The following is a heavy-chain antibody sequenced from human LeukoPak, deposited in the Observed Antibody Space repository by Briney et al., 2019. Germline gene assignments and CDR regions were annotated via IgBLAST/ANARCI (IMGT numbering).Heavy chain of an antibody. V-gene: IGHV5-51*01. D-gene: IGHD2-15*01. J-gene: IGHJ3*02. Sequence: GESLKISCKGSGYTFTSYWITWVRQMPGKGLEWMGIVYPGDSDTKYSPSFQGQVTISADKSISTAYLQWSSLKASDTAMYYCAGQDIVVVATTTRAFDIWGQGTMVTVSS. CDR2: VYPGDSDT. CDR1: GYTFTSYW. CDR3: AGQDIVVVATTTRAFDI.